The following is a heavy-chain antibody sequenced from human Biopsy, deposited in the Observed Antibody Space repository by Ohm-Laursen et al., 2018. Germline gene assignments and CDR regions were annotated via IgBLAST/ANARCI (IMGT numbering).Heavy chain of an antibody. CDR3: ARGRRTSGWPYFAN. J-gene: IGHJ4*02. Sequence: SQTLSLTCAVSGDSLSSGPDNWSWIRQPPGQGLEYIGFIYSGGNTNYNRSLQNRVTMSVDASKNQFSLKLSSVIAADTAVYYCARGRRTSGWPYFANWGQGTLVIVSS. D-gene: IGHD6-19*01. V-gene: IGHV4-61*01. CDR1: GDSLSSGPDN. CDR2: IYSGGNT.